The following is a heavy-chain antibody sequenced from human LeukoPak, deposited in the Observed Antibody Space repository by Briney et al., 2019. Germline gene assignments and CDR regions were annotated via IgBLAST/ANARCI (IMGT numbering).Heavy chain of an antibody. CDR1: GFTFSSYW. D-gene: IGHD3-3*01. CDR3: AKASGEWLLSPFDY. V-gene: IGHV3-7*03. J-gene: IGHJ4*02. Sequence: PGGSLRLSCAASGFTFSSYWMSWVRQAPGKGLEWVANIKQDGSEKYYVDSVKGRFTISRDNAKNSLYLQMNSLRAEDTAVYYCAKASGEWLLSPFDYWGQGTLVTVSS. CDR2: IKQDGSEK.